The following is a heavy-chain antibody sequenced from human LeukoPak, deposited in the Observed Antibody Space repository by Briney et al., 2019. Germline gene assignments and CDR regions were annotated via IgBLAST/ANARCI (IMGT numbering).Heavy chain of an antibody. D-gene: IGHD3-10*01. J-gene: IGHJ5*02. CDR3: ARNRYYYGSGNYGVPNWFDP. CDR1: GFTFDDYG. Sequence: PGGSLRLSCAASGFTFDDYGMSWIRQPPGKGLKWIGSIYYSGSTYYSPSLKSRVTISVDTSKNQFSLKLNSVTAADTAVYYCARNRYYYGSGNYGVPNWFDPWGQGTLVTVSS. CDR2: IYYSGST. V-gene: IGHV4-39*01.